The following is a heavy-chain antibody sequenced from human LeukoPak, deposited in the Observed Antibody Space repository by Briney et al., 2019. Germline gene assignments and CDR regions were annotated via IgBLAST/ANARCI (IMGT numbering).Heavy chain of an antibody. V-gene: IGHV4-59*01. CDR3: ARDRELGY. Sequence: SETLSLTCTVSGVSINNYYWGWIRQSPGKGPEWIGWSYHRGSTSYSPSLKSRVAISVDTSKNQFSLKLSSVTAADTAVYYCARDRELGYWGQGTLVIVSS. CDR1: GVSINNYY. CDR2: SYHRGST. J-gene: IGHJ4*02.